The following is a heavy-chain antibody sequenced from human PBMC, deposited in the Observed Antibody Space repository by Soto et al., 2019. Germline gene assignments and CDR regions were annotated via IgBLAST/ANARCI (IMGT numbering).Heavy chain of an antibody. V-gene: IGHV1-69*13. CDR3: ARGVAFCSSTRCSTSTADGISTYFDY. CDR1: GGTFSSYA. J-gene: IGHJ4*02. Sequence: SSVKVSCKASGGTFSSYAISWVRQAPGQGPEWMGGIIPIFGTANYAQKFQGRVTITADESTSTAYMELSSLRSEDTAVYYCARGVAFCSSTRCSTSTADGISTYFDYWGQGTLVTVSS. CDR2: IIPIFGTA. D-gene: IGHD2-2*02.